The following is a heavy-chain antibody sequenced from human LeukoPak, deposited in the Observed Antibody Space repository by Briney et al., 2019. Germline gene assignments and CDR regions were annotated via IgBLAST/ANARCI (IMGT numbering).Heavy chain of an antibody. Sequence: PGGSLRLSCAASGFTFSTYAMHWVRQAPGKGLEWVAVISYDGSNKYYADSVKGRFTISRDNSKNTLYLQMSSLRAEDTAIYYCATDWAGERPFFDYCGQGTLVTVSS. J-gene: IGHJ4*02. CDR1: GFTFSTYA. D-gene: IGHD7-27*01. CDR2: ISYDGSNK. CDR3: ATDWAGERPFFDY. V-gene: IGHV3-30-3*01.